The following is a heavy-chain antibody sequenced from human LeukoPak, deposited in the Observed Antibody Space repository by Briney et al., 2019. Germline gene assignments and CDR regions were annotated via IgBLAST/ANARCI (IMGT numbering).Heavy chain of an antibody. J-gene: IGHJ4*02. V-gene: IGHV1-2*02. Sequence: ASVKVSCKASGYTFTGYYMHWVRQAPGQGLEWMGWINPNSGGTNYAQKFQGRVTMTTDTSTSTAYMELRSLRSDDTAMYYCARRVLWNEVGKIDYWGQGTLVTVSS. D-gene: IGHD1-1*01. CDR3: ARRVLWNEVGKIDY. CDR1: GYTFTGYY. CDR2: INPNSGGT.